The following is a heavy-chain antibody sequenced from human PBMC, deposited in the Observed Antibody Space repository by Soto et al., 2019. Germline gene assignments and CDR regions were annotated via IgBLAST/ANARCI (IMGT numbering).Heavy chain of an antibody. Sequence: QVQLVQSGAEVKKPGASVTVSCKASGYTFTSYYIHWVRQAPGQGLEWMGIINPSGGSTSYAQKFQGRVTMTRDTSTSTVYMEVSGLRSEDTAVYYCARDQEPSTLYYGYYYMDVWGKGTTVTVSS. J-gene: IGHJ6*03. CDR2: INPSGGST. D-gene: IGHD3-3*01. CDR3: ARDQEPSTLYYGYYYMDV. CDR1: GYTFTSYY. V-gene: IGHV1-46*03.